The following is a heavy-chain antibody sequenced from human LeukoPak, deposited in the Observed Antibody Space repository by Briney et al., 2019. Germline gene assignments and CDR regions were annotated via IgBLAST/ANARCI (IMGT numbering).Heavy chain of an antibody. Sequence: PSETLSLTCTVSGYSISSGYYWGWIRQPPGKGLEWIGSIYHSGSTYYNPSLKSRVTISVDTSKNQFSLKLSSVTAADTAVYYCARVQYYYGSGSYSLFDYWGQGTLVTVSS. J-gene: IGHJ4*02. CDR2: IYHSGST. CDR1: GYSISSGYY. D-gene: IGHD3-10*01. CDR3: ARVQYYYGSGSYSLFDY. V-gene: IGHV4-38-2*02.